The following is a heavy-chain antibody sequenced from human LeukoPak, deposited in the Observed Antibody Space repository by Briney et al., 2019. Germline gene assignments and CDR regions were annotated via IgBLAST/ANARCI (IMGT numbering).Heavy chain of an antibody. Sequence: SVKVSCKASGGTFSSYAISWVRQAPGQGLEWMGRIVPIFGTANYAQKFQGRVTITTDESTSTAYMELSSLRSEDTAVYYCARSYYDILTGFDYWGQGTLVTVSS. CDR1: GGTFSSYA. V-gene: IGHV1-69*05. D-gene: IGHD3-9*01. CDR2: IVPIFGTA. CDR3: ARSYYDILTGFDY. J-gene: IGHJ4*02.